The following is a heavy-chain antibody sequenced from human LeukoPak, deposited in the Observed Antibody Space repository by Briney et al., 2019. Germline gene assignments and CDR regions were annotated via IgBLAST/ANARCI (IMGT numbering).Heavy chain of an antibody. V-gene: IGHV1-18*01. D-gene: IGHD2-15*01. J-gene: IGHJ4*02. CDR2: ISAYNGNT. Sequence: ASVKVSCKASGYTFTSYGISWVRQAPGQGLEWMGWISAYNGNTNYAQKLQGRVTMTTDTSTSTAYMELRSLRSDDTAVYYCARILGYCSGGSCYSRDDYFDYWGQGTLVTV. CDR1: GYTFTSYG. CDR3: ARILGYCSGGSCYSRDDYFDY.